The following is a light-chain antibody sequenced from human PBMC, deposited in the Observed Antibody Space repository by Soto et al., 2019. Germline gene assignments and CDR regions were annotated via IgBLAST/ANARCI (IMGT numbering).Light chain of an antibody. V-gene: IGKV3-20*01. CDR3: QQYGSSPWT. Sequence: ETVLTQSPGTLSLSPGERATLSCRASQTIRSNYLAWYRQTPGQAPRLLIYGASNRATGIADRFSGSGSGTYFTLIIIRLEPEDFALYYCQQYGSSPWTFGQGTKVEIK. J-gene: IGKJ1*01. CDR1: QTIRSNY. CDR2: GAS.